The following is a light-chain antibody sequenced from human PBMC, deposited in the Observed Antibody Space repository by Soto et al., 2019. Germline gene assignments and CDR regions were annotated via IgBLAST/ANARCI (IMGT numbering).Light chain of an antibody. CDR1: QSISNW. CDR2: KAS. CDR3: EQYNSYPLT. Sequence: DIQMTQSPSTLSASVGDRVTITCRASQSISNWLAWYQQTPGKAPKLLIYKASSLESGVPSRISGSGSGTVFTLTISSLQPDDFATYYCEQYNSYPLTFGGGTKVEIK. J-gene: IGKJ4*01. V-gene: IGKV1-5*03.